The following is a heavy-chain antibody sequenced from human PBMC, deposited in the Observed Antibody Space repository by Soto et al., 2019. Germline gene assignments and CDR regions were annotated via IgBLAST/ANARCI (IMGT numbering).Heavy chain of an antibody. CDR1: GFSVSSAW. Sequence: GGSLRLSXAVSGFSVSSAWMTWIRQAPGKGLERVAIMNEDGSERYYVDSVKGRFTISRDNAKNALFLQMDSLRVEDTAVYFCARDRAYSRFDYWGQGSLVTVSS. V-gene: IGHV3-7*03. CDR2: MNEDGSER. J-gene: IGHJ4*02. D-gene: IGHD4-4*01. CDR3: ARDRAYSRFDY.